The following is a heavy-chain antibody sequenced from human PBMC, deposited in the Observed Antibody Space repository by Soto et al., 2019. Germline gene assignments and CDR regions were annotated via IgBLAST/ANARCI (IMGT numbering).Heavy chain of an antibody. CDR3: ARRRSGYYDSSGYPDAFDI. CDR1: GGSISSYY. Sequence: QVQLQESGPGLVKPSETLSLTCTVSGGSISSYYWSWIRQPPGKGLEWIGYIYYSGSTNYNPSLKSRVTISVDTSKNQSSLKLSSVTAADTAVYYCARRRSGYYDSSGYPDAFDIWGQGQWSPSLQ. D-gene: IGHD3-22*01. CDR2: IYYSGST. V-gene: IGHV4-59*08. J-gene: IGHJ3*02.